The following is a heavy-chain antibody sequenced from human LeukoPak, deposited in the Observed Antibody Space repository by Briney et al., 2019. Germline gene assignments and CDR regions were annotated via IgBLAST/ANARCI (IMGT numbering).Heavy chain of an antibody. Sequence: SETLSLTCTVSGYSISSGYYWGWIRQPPGKGLEWIGSIYHSGSTYYNPSLKSRVTISVDTSKNQFSLKLSSVTAADTAVYYCARDAGYYDNWFDPWGQGTLVTVSS. J-gene: IGHJ5*02. CDR1: GYSISSGYY. D-gene: IGHD3-22*01. V-gene: IGHV4-38-2*02. CDR2: IYHSGST. CDR3: ARDAGYYDNWFDP.